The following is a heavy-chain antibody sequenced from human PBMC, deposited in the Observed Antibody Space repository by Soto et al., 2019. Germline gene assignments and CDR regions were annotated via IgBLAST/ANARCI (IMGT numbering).Heavy chain of an antibody. D-gene: IGHD1-26*01. V-gene: IGHV4-59*01. CDR3: AREGSGSYLES. Sequence: SETLSLTCTVSGGSIGSSYWSWIRQPPGKGLEWIGYIYYSGSTNSNPSLKSRVTISVDTSKNQFSLKLSSVTAADTAVYYCAREGSGSYLESWGQGTLVTVSS. CDR2: IYYSGST. J-gene: IGHJ4*02. CDR1: GGSIGSSY.